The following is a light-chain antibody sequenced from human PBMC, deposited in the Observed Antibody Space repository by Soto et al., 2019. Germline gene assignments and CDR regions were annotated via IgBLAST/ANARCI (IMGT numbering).Light chain of an antibody. CDR2: GAS. CDR1: QSVSGSY. J-gene: IGKJ4*01. V-gene: IGKV3-20*01. CDR3: QQYGSSSLT. Sequence: EIVLPQSPGGVSLSPGKRATLSCRASQSVSGSYLAWYQQTPGQATRLLIYGASTRATGIPDRISGSESGTYFTLTISRREPEDVSVYYCQQYGSSSLTFRGWTKVEI.